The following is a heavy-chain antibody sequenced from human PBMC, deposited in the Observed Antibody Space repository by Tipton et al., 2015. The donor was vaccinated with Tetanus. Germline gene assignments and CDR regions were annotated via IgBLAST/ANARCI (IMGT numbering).Heavy chain of an antibody. D-gene: IGHD3-10*01. CDR1: GGSISSFNYY. CDR3: ARGDMVRGVIWFDP. J-gene: IGHJ5*02. V-gene: IGHV4-39*07. Sequence: TLSLTCTVSGGSISSFNYYWGWIRQPPGKGLEWIGSIYYSGSTNYNPSLKSRVTISVDTSKNQFSLKLSSVTAADTAVYYCARGDMVRGVIWFDPWGQGTLVTVSS. CDR2: IYYSGST.